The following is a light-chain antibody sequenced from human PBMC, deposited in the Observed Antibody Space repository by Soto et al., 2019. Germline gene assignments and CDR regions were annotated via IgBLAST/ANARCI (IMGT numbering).Light chain of an antibody. J-gene: IGKJ1*01. CDR3: QQYSSHRT. CDR2: DAS. Sequence: DIQMTQTPSTLSASVGDRVTINCRASQNVNDYLAWYQQKPGYSPKVLIYDASTLERGVPSRFSGSGSGTEFTLTISGLQADDFATYYCQQYSSHRTFGQGTKVEVK. CDR1: QNVNDY. V-gene: IGKV1-5*01.